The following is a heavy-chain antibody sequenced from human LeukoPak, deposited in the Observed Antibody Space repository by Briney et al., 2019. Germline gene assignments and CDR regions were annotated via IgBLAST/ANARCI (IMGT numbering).Heavy chain of an antibody. CDR3: ARDYGFFYFDY. D-gene: IGHD3-10*01. Sequence: ASVKVSCKASGYTFTNYTINWVRLAPGQGLEWMGWIDTNTGNPTYAQGFTGRFVFSLDTSVSTAYLQISSLKAEDTAVYYCARDYGFFYFDYWGQGTLVTVSS. J-gene: IGHJ4*02. V-gene: IGHV7-4-1*02. CDR1: GYTFTNYT. CDR2: IDTNTGNP.